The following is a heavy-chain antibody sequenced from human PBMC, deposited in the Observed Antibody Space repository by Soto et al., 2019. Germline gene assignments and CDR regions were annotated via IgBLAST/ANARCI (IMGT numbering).Heavy chain of an antibody. J-gene: IGHJ5*02. V-gene: IGHV4-39*02. Sequence: SETLSLTCSVSGGSIRYNSYYWGWIRQPPGKGLEWVGGIFYTGTTYYSPSLKDRVTISVDTSKNSFSLNLTSVTAADTAVYFCARLVVVAPVANAWGQGTLVTVSS. CDR2: IFYTGTT. CDR1: GGSIRYNSYY. CDR3: ARLVVVAPVANA. D-gene: IGHD2-2*01.